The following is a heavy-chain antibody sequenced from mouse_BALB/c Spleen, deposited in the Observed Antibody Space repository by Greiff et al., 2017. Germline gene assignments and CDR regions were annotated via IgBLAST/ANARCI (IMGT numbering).Heavy chain of an antibody. CDR1: GYTFTSYW. CDR3: ARRGGNYGAMDY. Sequence: VQVVESGAELARPGASVKLSCKASGYTFTSYWMQWVKQRPGQGLEWIGAIYPGDGDTRYTQKFKGKATLTADKSSSTAYMQLSSLASEDSAVYYCARRGGNYGAMDYWGQGTSVTVSS. D-gene: IGHD2-1*01. CDR2: IYPGDGDT. V-gene: IGHV1-87*01. J-gene: IGHJ4*01.